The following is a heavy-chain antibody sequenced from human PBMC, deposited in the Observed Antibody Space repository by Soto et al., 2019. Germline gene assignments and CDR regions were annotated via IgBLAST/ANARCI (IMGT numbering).Heavy chain of an antibody. CDR1: GFTFSSYG. Sequence: QVQLVESGGGVVQPGRSLRLSCAASGFTFSSYGMHWVRQAPGKGLEWVAVISYDGSNKYYADSVEGRFTISRDNSKNTLYLQMNSLRAEDTGGYFCGANGGGGPLDPWGQGTLVTVSS. V-gene: IGHV3-30*03. D-gene: IGHD1-1*01. CDR2: ISYDGSNK. J-gene: IGHJ5*02. CDR3: GANGGGGPLDP.